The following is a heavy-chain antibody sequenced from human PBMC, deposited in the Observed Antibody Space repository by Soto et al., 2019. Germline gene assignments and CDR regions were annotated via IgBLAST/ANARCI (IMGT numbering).Heavy chain of an antibody. Sequence: EVQLLESGGGLVQPGGSLRLSCAASGFTFSSYAMRWVRQAPGKGLEWVSAISGSGGSTYYADSVKGRFTISRDNCKHTRYLQMHSRSVEDTAVYYGARLGSGSYYDYWGQGNLVIVSS. CDR3: ARLGSGSYYDY. D-gene: IGHD1-26*01. V-gene: IGHV3-23*01. CDR2: ISGSGGST. J-gene: IGHJ4*02. CDR1: GFTFSSYA.